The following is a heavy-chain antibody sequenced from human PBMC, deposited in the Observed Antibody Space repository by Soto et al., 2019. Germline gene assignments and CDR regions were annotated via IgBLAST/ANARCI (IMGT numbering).Heavy chain of an antibody. CDR1: GFTFDDYA. Sequence: EVHLVESGGGLVQPGRSLRLSCAASGFTFDDYAMHWVRQAPGKGLEWVSGISWNSDSTGYADSVKGRFTISRDNAKNSLFLQMNSLRAEDTALYFCAKDTYIIVGGTHIDFWVRGALFSVSS. CDR3: AKDTYIIVGGTHIDF. CDR2: ISWNSDST. V-gene: IGHV3-9*01. J-gene: IGHJ4*02. D-gene: IGHD1-26*01.